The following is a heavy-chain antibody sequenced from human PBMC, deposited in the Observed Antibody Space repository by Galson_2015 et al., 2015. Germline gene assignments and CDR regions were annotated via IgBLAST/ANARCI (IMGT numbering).Heavy chain of an antibody. D-gene: IGHD3-22*01. CDR3: AKDQDDSSGNEYYGMDV. CDR2: ISYDGSNK. CDR1: GFTFSSYG. Sequence: SLRLSCAASGFTFSSYGMHWVRQAPGKGLEWVAVISYDGSNKYYADSVKGRFTISRDNSKNTLYLQMNSLRAEDTAVYYCAKDQDDSSGNEYYGMDVWGQGITVTVSS. J-gene: IGHJ6*02. V-gene: IGHV3-30*18.